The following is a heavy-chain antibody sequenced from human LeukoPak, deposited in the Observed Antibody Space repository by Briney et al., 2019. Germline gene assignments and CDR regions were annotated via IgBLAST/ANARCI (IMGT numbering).Heavy chain of an antibody. D-gene: IGHD6-6*01. V-gene: IGHV3-11*04. J-gene: IGHJ6*03. CDR1: GFTFSDYY. CDR2: ISSSGSPT. CDR3: AATSDDIAARRGGYYYYYMDV. Sequence: GGSLRLSCAASGFTFSDYYMSWIRQAPGKGLEWVSDISSSGSPTYYADSVRGRFTISRDNAKNSLYLQMNSLRAEDTAVYYCAATSDDIAARRGGYYYYYMDVWGKGTTVTVSS.